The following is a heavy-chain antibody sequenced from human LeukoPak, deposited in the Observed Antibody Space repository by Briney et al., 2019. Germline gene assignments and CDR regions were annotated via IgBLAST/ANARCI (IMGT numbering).Heavy chain of an antibody. J-gene: IGHJ4*02. CDR1: GFTFSSSL. D-gene: IGHD2-21*02. CDR3: ASARVTAVY. Sequence: GGSLRLSCAASGFTFSSSLMTWVRQAPGKGLEWVASVNQDGGEKNYVDSVKGRFTISRDNAKNSLYLQMSSLRTEDTAVYYCASARVTAVYWGQGTLVTVSS. V-gene: IGHV3-7*03. CDR2: VNQDGGEK.